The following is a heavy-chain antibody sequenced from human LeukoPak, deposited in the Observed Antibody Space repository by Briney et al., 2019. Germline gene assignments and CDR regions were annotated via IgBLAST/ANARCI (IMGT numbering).Heavy chain of an antibody. J-gene: IGHJ4*02. Sequence: GGSLRLSCAASGFTSSSYAMSWVRQAPGKGLEWVSAISGSGGSTYYADSVKGRFTISRHNSKNTLYLQMNSLRAEDTAVYYCAKDSHWSPNYLWGHAEYYFDYWGQGTLVTVSS. CDR2: ISGSGGST. CDR1: GFTSSSYA. D-gene: IGHD1-7*01. CDR3: AKDSHWSPNYLWGHAEYYFDY. V-gene: IGHV3-23*01.